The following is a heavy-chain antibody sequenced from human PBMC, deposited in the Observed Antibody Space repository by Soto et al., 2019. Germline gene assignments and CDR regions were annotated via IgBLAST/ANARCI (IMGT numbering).Heavy chain of an antibody. V-gene: IGHV1-46*01. CDR2: VNPSGGHT. D-gene: IGHD2-21*02. Sequence: QVQLMQSGAEVKKPGASVKVSCKASGDTFTEYYIHWVRQAPGQGLEWMGTVNPSGGHTTYAQHFLGSVTMTRDTATSTLYMELTSLTSEDTAVYYCARGGHVVVVTAALDYRGQGTLVTVSS. CDR1: GDTFTEYY. J-gene: IGHJ4*02. CDR3: ARGGHVVVVTAALDY.